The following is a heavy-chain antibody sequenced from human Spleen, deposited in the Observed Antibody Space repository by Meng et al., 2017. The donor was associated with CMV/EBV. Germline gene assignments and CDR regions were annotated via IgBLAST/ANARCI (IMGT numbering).Heavy chain of an antibody. J-gene: IGHJ5*02. CDR1: GYTFTNHG. Sequence: SGYTFTNHGISWVRQAPGQGLEWMGWISGYNGNIKYAQKLQGRVTMTTDTSTSTAYMKVRSLRSDDTAVYYCARGCSGGSCLNWFDPWGQGTLVTVSS. V-gene: IGHV1-18*01. CDR3: ARGCSGGSCLNWFDP. D-gene: IGHD2-15*01. CDR2: ISGYNGNI.